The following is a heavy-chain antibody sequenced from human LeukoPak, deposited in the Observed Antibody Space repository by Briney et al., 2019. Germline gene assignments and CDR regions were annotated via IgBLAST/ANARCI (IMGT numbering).Heavy chain of an antibody. CDR1: GYTFTSYD. CDR2: MNPNSGNT. J-gene: IGHJ3*02. Sequence: ASVKVSCKASGYTFTSYDFNWVRQATGQGLEWMGWMNPNSGNTGYAQKFQGRVTITRNTSISTAYMELSSLRSEDTAVYYCARGSGSYYAFDIWGQGTMVTVSS. D-gene: IGHD1-26*01. V-gene: IGHV1-8*03. CDR3: ARGSGSYYAFDI.